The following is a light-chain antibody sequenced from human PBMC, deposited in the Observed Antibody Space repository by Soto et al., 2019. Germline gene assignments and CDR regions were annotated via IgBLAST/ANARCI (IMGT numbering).Light chain of an antibody. J-gene: IGKJ4*01. Sequence: EIVLTQSPATLSLSPGERATLSCRASQSISSYVAWYQQKPGQAPRLLIYDASNRATGIPARFSGSGSGTDFTLTISSLEPEDFVTYYCQQRSNWPPLTFGGGTKVEIK. CDR2: DAS. CDR1: QSISSY. V-gene: IGKV3-11*01. CDR3: QQRSNWPPLT.